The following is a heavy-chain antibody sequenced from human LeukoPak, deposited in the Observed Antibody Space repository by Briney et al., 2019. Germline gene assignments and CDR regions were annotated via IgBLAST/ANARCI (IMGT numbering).Heavy chain of an antibody. Sequence: PGGSLRLSCAASGFTFSSYAMHWVRQAPGKGLEWVAVISYDGSNKYYADSVKGRFTISRDNSKNTLYLQMNSLRAEDTAVYYCASFSLGSSWYRRYFDYWGQGTLVTVSS. V-gene: IGHV3-30*04. J-gene: IGHJ4*02. D-gene: IGHD6-13*01. CDR3: ASFSLGSSWYRRYFDY. CDR1: GFTFSSYA. CDR2: ISYDGSNK.